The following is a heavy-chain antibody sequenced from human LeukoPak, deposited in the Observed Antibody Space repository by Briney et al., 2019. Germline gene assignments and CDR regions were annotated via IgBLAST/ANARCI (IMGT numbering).Heavy chain of an antibody. CDR3: ATGLTKLLVAFDI. D-gene: IGHD2/OR15-2a*01. J-gene: IGHJ3*02. CDR1: GYTFTGYY. V-gene: IGHV1-2*02. CDR2: INPNSGGT. Sequence: ASVKVSCKASGYTFTGYYMHWVRQAPAQGLEWMGWINPNSGGTNYAQKFQGRVTMTRDTSISTAYMELSRLRSDDTAVYYCATGLTKLLVAFDIWGQGTMVTVSS.